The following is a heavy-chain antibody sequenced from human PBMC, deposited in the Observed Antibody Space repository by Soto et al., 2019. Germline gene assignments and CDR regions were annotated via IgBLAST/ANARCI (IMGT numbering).Heavy chain of an antibody. Sequence: EVHLLESGGGLVQPGESLRLSCVASGFSFSSYGMSWVRQAPGKGLEWASIISGSGDAKYYADSVKGRFTISRDNSKNTMYLQMDSLRAEDTAVYYCAKDFDSDETSHGPNDYWGHGTLVTASS. V-gene: IGHV3-23*01. CDR1: GFSFSSYG. J-gene: IGHJ4*01. CDR2: ISGSGDAK. D-gene: IGHD3-22*01. CDR3: AKDFDSDETSHGPNDY.